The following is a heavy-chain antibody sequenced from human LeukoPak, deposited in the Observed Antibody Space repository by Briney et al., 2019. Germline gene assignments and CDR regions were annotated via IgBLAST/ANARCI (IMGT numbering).Heavy chain of an antibody. CDR3: TTYKQLVKN. Sequence: GRSLRLSCTACGFTFGDYAMSWVRQAPGKGLEWVGFIRSKAYGGTTEYAASVKGRFTISRDDSKSIAYLQMNSLKTEDTAVYYCTTYKQLVKNWGQGTLVTVSS. CDR2: IRSKAYGGTT. D-gene: IGHD6-13*01. V-gene: IGHV3-49*04. J-gene: IGHJ4*02. CDR1: GFTFGDYA.